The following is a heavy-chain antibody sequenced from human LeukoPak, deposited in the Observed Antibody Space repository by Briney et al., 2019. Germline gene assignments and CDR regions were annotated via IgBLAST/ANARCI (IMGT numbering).Heavy chain of an antibody. CDR3: ARESTSLRSWFDP. CDR1: GYTFTGYY. CDR2: INPNSGGT. V-gene: IGHV1-2*02. Sequence: GASVKVSCKASGYTFTGYYMHWVRQAPGRGLVWMGWINPNSGGTNYAQKFQGRVTMTRDTSISTAYMELSRLRSDDTAVYYCARESTSLRSWFDPWGQGTLVTVSS. J-gene: IGHJ5*02. D-gene: IGHD2-2*01.